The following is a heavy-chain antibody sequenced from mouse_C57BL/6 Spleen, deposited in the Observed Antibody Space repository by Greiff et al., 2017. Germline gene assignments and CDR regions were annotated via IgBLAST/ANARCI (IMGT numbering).Heavy chain of an antibody. D-gene: IGHD2-1*01. CDR2: ISSGGSYT. J-gene: IGHJ4*01. CDR1: GFTFSSYG. CDR3: ARPIYYGNYEDYYAMDY. V-gene: IGHV5-6*02. Sequence: DVKLVESGGDLVKPGGSLKLSCAASGFTFSSYGMSWVRQTPDKRLEWVATISSGGSYTYYPDSVKGRFTISRDNAKNTLYLHMSSLKSEDTAMYYCARPIYYGNYEDYYAMDYWGQGTSVTVSS.